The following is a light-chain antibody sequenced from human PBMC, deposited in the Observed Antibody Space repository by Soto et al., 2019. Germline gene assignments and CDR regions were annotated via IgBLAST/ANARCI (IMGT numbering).Light chain of an antibody. Sequence: VMRQSPATLSVSQGEGATLSCRASQGIGDTLAWFQQRPGQTPRLLIYDASTRAPGIPARFSGRGSGADFTLTISSLEPEDFAVYYCQQRSDSITFGQGTRLEIK. V-gene: IGKV3-11*01. CDR3: QQRSDSIT. CDR2: DAS. J-gene: IGKJ5*01. CDR1: QGIGDT.